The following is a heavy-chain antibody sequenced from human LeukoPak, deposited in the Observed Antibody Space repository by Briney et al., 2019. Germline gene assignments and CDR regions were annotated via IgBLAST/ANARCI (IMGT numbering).Heavy chain of an antibody. CDR1: GFTFSSYW. D-gene: IGHD3-22*01. CDR3: ARYYDSSGYYRDYFDY. V-gene: IGHV3-7*01. J-gene: IGHJ4*02. Sequence: PGGSLRLSCAASGFTFSSYWVSWVRQAPGKGLEWVANIKQDGSEKYYVDSVKGRFTISRDNAKNSLYLQMNSLRAEDTAVYYCARYYDSSGYYRDYFDYWGQGTLVTVSS. CDR2: IKQDGSEK.